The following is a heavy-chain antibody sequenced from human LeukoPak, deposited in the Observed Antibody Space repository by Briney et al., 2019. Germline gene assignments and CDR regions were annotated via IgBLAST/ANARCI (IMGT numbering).Heavy chain of an antibody. CDR1: GGSFSTYY. J-gene: IGHJ4*02. Sequence: SETLSLTCAVYGGSFSTYYWSWIRQPPGKGLEWIGEINHSGSTHYNPSLRSRVTISVDTSKNHFSLKLSSVTAADTAVYYCARNRDGYNSFDYWGQGTLVTVSS. D-gene: IGHD5-24*01. CDR2: INHSGST. CDR3: ARNRDGYNSFDY. V-gene: IGHV4-34*09.